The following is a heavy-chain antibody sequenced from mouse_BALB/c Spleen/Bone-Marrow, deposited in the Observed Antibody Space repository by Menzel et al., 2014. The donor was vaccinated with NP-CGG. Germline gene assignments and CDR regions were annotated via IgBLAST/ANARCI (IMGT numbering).Heavy chain of an antibody. CDR2: INPSNGRT. CDR1: GYTFTSYW. J-gene: IGHJ4*01. CDR3: AREGNYYGSIAMDY. Sequence: QVQLQQSGAGLVKPGASVKLSCKASGYTFTSYWMHWVKQRPGQGLEWIGEINPSNGRTNYNEKFKSKATLTVDKSSSTAYMQLSSLTSEDSAVYYCAREGNYYGSIAMDYWGQGTSVTVSS. D-gene: IGHD1-1*01. V-gene: IGHV1S81*02.